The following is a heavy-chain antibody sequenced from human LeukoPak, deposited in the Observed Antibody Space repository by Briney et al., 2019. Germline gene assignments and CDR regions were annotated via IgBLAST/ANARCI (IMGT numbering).Heavy chain of an antibody. V-gene: IGHV4-39*07. Sequence: SETLSLTCTVSGGSISSSSYYWGWIRQPPGKGLEWIGSIYYSGSTYYNPSLKSRVTISVDTSKNQFSLKLSSVTAADTAVYYCARDRYCTNGVCYTRANWFDPWGQGTLVTVSS. J-gene: IGHJ5*02. CDR3: ARDRYCTNGVCYTRANWFDP. CDR2: IYYSGST. D-gene: IGHD2-8*01. CDR1: GGSISSSSYY.